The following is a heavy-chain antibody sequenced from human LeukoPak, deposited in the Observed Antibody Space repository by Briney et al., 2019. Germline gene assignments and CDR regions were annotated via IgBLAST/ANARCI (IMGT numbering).Heavy chain of an antibody. CDR2: ISSSSSYI. CDR1: GFTFSSYS. V-gene: IGHV3-21*01. D-gene: IGHD6-19*01. CDR3: ASDEGYSSGYFDL. J-gene: IGHJ2*01. Sequence: GGSLRLSCAASGFTFSSYSMNWVRQAPGKGLEWVSSISSSSSYIYYADSVKGRFTISRDNAKNSLYLQMNSLRAEDTAVYYCASDEGYSSGYFDLWGRGTLVTVSS.